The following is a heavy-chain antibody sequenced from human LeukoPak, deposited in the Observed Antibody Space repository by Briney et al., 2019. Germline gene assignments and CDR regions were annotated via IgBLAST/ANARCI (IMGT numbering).Heavy chain of an antibody. CDR2: MNPNSGNT. Sequence: GPVKVSCKASGYTFTSYDINWVRQATGQGLEWLGWMNPNSGNTGYAQKFQGRVTITTDESTSTAYMELSSLRSEDTAVYYCARALVVPAAHRYYYMDVWGKGTTVTVSS. CDR3: ARALVVPAAHRYYYMDV. D-gene: IGHD2-2*01. J-gene: IGHJ6*03. V-gene: IGHV1-8*03. CDR1: GYTFTSYD.